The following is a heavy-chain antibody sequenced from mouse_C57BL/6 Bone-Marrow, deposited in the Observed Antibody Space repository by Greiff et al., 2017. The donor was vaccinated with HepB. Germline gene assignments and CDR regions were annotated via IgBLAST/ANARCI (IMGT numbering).Heavy chain of an antibody. CDR3: ARKSHYDYDRGYYAMDY. CDR1: GYAFSSSW. D-gene: IGHD2-4*01. CDR2: IYPGDGDT. J-gene: IGHJ4*01. V-gene: IGHV1-82*01. Sequence: QVQLKESGPELVKPGASVKISCKASGYAFSSSWMNWVKQRPGKGLEWIGRIYPGDGDTNYNGKFKGKATLTADKSSSTAYMQLSSLTSEDSAVYFCARKSHYDYDRGYYAMDYWGQGTSVTVSS.